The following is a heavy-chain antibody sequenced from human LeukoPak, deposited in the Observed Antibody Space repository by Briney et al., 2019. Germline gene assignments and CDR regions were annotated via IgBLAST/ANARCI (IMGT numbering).Heavy chain of an antibody. CDR1: GGSIRSSSYY. V-gene: IGHV4-39*01. D-gene: IGHD2-2*01. CDR2: IYYTGST. Sequence: SETLSLTCAVSGGSIRSSSYYWGWIRQPPGKGLEWIGCIYYTGSTYYNPSLKSRVTISVDTSKNQFSLKLSSVTAADTAVYYCARSPAHYQLQWFDPWGQGTLVTVSS. CDR3: ARSPAHYQLQWFDP. J-gene: IGHJ5*02.